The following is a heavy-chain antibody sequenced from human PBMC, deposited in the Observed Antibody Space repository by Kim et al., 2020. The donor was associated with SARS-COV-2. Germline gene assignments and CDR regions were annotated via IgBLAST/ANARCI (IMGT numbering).Heavy chain of an antibody. Sequence: GGSLRLSCAASGFTFSSYSMNWVRQAPGKGLEWVSSISSSSSSIYYADSVKGRFTISRDNAKNSLYLQMNSLKAEDTAVYYCARGALAAPQTYNWFDPWGQGTLVTVSS. CDR1: GFTFSSYS. D-gene: IGHD6-6*01. J-gene: IGHJ5*02. V-gene: IGHV3-21*01. CDR2: ISSSSSSI. CDR3: ARGALAAPQTYNWFDP.